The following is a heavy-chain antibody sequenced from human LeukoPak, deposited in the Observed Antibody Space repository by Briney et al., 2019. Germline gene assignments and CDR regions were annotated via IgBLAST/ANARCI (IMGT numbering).Heavy chain of an antibody. J-gene: IGHJ4*02. CDR1: GYTFTSYG. D-gene: IGHD1-26*01. V-gene: IGHV1-18*01. CDR3: ARDLEGIVGATNHY. CDR2: ISAYNGNT. Sequence: ASVKVSCKASGYTFTSYGISWARQAPGQGLEWMGWISAYNGNTNYAQKLQGRVTMTTDTSTSTAYMELRSLRSDDTAVYYCARDLEGIVGATNHYWDQGTLVTVSS.